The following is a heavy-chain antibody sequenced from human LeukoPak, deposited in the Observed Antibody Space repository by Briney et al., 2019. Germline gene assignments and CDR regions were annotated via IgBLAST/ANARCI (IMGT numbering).Heavy chain of an antibody. V-gene: IGHV3-9*01. CDR2: ISWNRGSI. CDR1: GFTFDDYA. J-gene: IGHJ4*02. D-gene: IGHD2-2*01. Sequence: PGGSLRLSCAASGFTFDDYAMHWVRQAPGKGPEWVSGISWNRGSIGYADSVKGRFTISRDNAKMSLYLQMNSLRAEDTALYYCAKGYCSSISCHADYWGQGTLVTAPS. CDR3: AKGYCSSISCHADY.